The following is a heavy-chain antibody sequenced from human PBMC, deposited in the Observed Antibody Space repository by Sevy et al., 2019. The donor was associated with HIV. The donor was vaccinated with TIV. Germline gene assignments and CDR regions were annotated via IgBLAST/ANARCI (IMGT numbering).Heavy chain of an antibody. D-gene: IGHD3-22*01. J-gene: IGHJ4*02. Sequence: GGSLRLSCAASGFTFSSYGMHWVRQAPGKGLEWVAFIRYDGSNKYYADSVKGRFTISRDNSKNTLYLQMNSLRVEDTAVYYCANADSSGYYCVYWGQGPLVTVSS. V-gene: IGHV3-30*02. CDR1: GFTFSSYG. CDR3: ANADSSGYYCVY. CDR2: IRYDGSNK.